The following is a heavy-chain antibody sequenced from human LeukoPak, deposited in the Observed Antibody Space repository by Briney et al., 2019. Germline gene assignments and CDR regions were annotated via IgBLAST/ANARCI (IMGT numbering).Heavy chain of an antibody. CDR3: GAYDYIWGSYRYRLSDY. Sequence: PGGSLRLSCAASGFTFSTYAMSWVRLAPGKGLEWVSGISGSGGSTYYADSVKGRFTISRDNSKNTPYLQMNSLRAEDTAVYYCGAYDYIWGSYRYRLSDYWGQGTLVTVSS. CDR1: GFTFSTYA. J-gene: IGHJ4*02. CDR2: ISGSGGST. V-gene: IGHV3-23*01. D-gene: IGHD3-16*02.